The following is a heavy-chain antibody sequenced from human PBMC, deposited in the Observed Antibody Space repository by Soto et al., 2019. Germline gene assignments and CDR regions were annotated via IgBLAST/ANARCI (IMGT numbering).Heavy chain of an antibody. Sequence: SETLSLTCTVSGGSISSGDYYWSWIRQPPGKGLEWIGYIYYSGSTYYNPSLKSRVTISVDTSKNQFSLKLSSVTAADTAVYYCARAVGGYCSSTSCYGRYYYYYYGMDVWGQGTTVTVSS. V-gene: IGHV4-30-4*01. CDR3: ARAVGGYCSSTSCYGRYYYYYYGMDV. CDR2: IYYSGST. J-gene: IGHJ6*02. D-gene: IGHD2-2*01. CDR1: GGSISSGDYY.